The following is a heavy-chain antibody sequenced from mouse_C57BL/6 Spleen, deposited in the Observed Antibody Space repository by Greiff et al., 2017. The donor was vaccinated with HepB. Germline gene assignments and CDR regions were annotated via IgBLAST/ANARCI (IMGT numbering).Heavy chain of an antibody. Sequence: VHVKQSGAELVRPGASVKLSCTASGFNIKDDYMHWVKQRPEQGLEWIGWIDPENGDTEYASKFQGKATITADTSSNTAYLQLSSLTSEDTAVYYCTTLYYFLDYWGQGTTLTVSS. CDR3: TTLYYFLDY. J-gene: IGHJ2*01. CDR1: GFNIKDDY. D-gene: IGHD2-1*01. CDR2: IDPENGDT. V-gene: IGHV14-4*01.